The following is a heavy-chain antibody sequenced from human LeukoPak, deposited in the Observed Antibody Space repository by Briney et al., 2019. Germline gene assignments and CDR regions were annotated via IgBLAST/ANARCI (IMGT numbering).Heavy chain of an antibody. D-gene: IGHD3-10*01. Sequence: ETLSLTCTVSGASISSSSDYWGWIRQPPGKGLEWVSVIYSGGSTYYADSVKGRFTISRDNSKNTLNLQMNSLRAEDTAVYYCVKDRTGTYTLDYWGQGTLVTVSS. J-gene: IGHJ4*02. V-gene: IGHV3-53*05. CDR2: IYSGGST. CDR1: GASISSSSDY. CDR3: VKDRTGTYTLDY.